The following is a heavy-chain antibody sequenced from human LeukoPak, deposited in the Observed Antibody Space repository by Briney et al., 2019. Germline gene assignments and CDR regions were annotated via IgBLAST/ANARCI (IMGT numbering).Heavy chain of an antibody. V-gene: IGHV4-34*01. D-gene: IGHD4-17*01. Sequence: SETLSLTCAVYGGSFSGYFWNWIRQPPGKGLEWIGEINHSGSTNYNPSLKSRVTISVDTSKNQFSLKLSSVTAADTAVYYCARAQEGYGDPPGAFDIWGQGTMVTVSS. CDR2: INHSGST. CDR1: GGSFSGYF. J-gene: IGHJ3*02. CDR3: ARAQEGYGDPPGAFDI.